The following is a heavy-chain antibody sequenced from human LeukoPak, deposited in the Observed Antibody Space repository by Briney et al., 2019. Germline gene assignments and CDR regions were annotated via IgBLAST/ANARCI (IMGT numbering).Heavy chain of an antibody. CDR3: ARPSSDWSYFDY. CDR2: ISSSSEYI. J-gene: IGHJ4*02. D-gene: IGHD6-19*01. CDR1: GFTFSSYS. Sequence: GGSLRLSCAASGFTFSSYSMNWVRQAPGKGLEWVSSISSSSEYIHYADSVKGRFTISRDNAKNSLYLQMNSLRAEDTAVYYCARPSSDWSYFDYWGQGTLATVSS. V-gene: IGHV3-21*01.